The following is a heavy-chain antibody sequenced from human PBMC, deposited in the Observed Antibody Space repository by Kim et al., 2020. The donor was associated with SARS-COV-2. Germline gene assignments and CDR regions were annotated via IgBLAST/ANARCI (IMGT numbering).Heavy chain of an antibody. CDR3: ARISGSYYHYYGLDV. CDR2: IIPILGIA. Sequence: SVKVSCKASGGTFSSSAISWVRQAPGQGLEWMGRIIPILGIANSAQKFQGRVTITADKSTSTAYMELSSLRSEDTAVYYCARISGSYYHYYGLDVWGQGTTVSVSS. V-gene: IGHV1-69*04. D-gene: IGHD3-10*01. CDR1: GGTFSSSA. J-gene: IGHJ6*02.